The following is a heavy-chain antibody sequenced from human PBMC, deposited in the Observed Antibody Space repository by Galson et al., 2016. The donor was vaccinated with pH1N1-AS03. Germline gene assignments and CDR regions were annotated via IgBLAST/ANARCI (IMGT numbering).Heavy chain of an antibody. V-gene: IGHV1-8*02. D-gene: IGHD4-11*01. Sequence: SLKLSCTASGFSFSSYDINWVRRAPGQGLQWMGSVYTNSGNTASAHKFQRRVTMTQNTTTTTAYMERSGLGSDAAAVYSWGRASPTRGKATVWGQGTLVTVS. CDR2: VYTNSGNT. CDR3: GRASPTRGKATV. CDR1: GFSFSSYD. J-gene: IGHJ4*02.